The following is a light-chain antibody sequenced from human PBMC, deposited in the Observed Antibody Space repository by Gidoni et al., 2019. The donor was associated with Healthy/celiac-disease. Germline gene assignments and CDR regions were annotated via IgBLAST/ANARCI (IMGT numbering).Light chain of an antibody. CDR1: QSIRSY. V-gene: IGKV1-39*01. J-gene: IGKJ2*01. CDR2: AAS. CDR3: QQSYSTPRT. Sequence: DIQLTQSPSSLSASVGDRVTITCRASQSIRSYLNWYQQKPGKAPKLLIYAASSLQSGVPSRLSGSGSGTDFTLTSSSLQPEDFATYYCQQSYSTPRTFGQXTKLEIK.